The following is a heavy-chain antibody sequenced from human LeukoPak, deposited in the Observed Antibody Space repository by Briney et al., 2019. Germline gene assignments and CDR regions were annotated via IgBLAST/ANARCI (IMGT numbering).Heavy chain of an antibody. V-gene: IGHV3-7*01. CDR2: IKQDGSEK. D-gene: IGHD3-10*01. Sequence: WGSLRLSCAASGFTFSDYWMSWVRQAPGKGLECVAIIKQDGSEKYYMASLKGRFTISRDNAKNSLHLQMNSLRAEDTAVYYCARDYYGSGNEGLFDYWGQGTLVTVSS. CDR1: GFTFSDYW. J-gene: IGHJ4*02. CDR3: ARDYYGSGNEGLFDY.